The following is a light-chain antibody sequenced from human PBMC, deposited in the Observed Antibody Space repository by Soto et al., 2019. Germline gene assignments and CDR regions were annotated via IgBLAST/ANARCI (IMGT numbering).Light chain of an antibody. CDR2: DVS. J-gene: IGLJ1*01. CDR3: STFTTSSTYV. V-gene: IGLV2-18*02. Sequence: QSALTQPPSVSGSPGQSVAISCTGTSSDVGSYNRVSWYQRPPGTAPKLMIYDVSNRPSGVPDRFSGSKSGNTASLTISRLQAEDEADYYCSTFTTSSTYVLGTGTKVTVL. CDR1: SSDVGSYNR.